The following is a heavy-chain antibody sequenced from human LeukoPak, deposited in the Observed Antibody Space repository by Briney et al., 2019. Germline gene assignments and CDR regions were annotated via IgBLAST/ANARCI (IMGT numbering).Heavy chain of an antibody. CDR1: GFTFSTYS. CDR2: IDTGTSTI. D-gene: IGHD4-17*01. J-gene: IGHJ4*02. Sequence: GGSLRLSCAASGFTFSTYSMNWVRQAPGKGLEWVSYIDTGTSTIYYADSVKGRFTISKDNSKNTLYLQMNSLRAEDTAVYYCAKESATVTTGGGMIDYWGQGTLVTVSS. CDR3: AKESATVTTGGGMIDY. V-gene: IGHV3-48*01.